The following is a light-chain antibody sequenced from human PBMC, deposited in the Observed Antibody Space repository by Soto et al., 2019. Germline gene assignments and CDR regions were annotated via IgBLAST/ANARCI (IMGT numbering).Light chain of an antibody. J-gene: IGKJ4*01. CDR3: QKYNSAPPVT. CDR1: QGISNY. Sequence: DIQMTQSPSSLSASVGDRVTITCRASQGISNYLAWYQQKPGKVPKLLIYAASTLQSGVPSRISGSGSGTDLTLTISSLQPEDVATYYCQKYNSAPPVTFGGGTKVEIK. CDR2: AAS. V-gene: IGKV1-27*01.